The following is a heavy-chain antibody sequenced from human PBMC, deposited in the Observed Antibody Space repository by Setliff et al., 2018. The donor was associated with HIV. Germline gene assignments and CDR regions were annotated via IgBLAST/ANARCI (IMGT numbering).Heavy chain of an antibody. D-gene: IGHD3-22*01. CDR1: GGSISSGTYY. V-gene: IGHV4-31*03. Sequence: ASETLSLTCSVSGGSISSGTYYWSWIRQLPGKGLEWIGYIYYSGSTYYNPSLKSRVTISLDTSKNHYSLNLTSVTAADTAVYYCARAAWDYYDTTLLGGSFDPWGQGTLVTVSS. CDR2: IYYSGST. J-gene: IGHJ5*02. CDR3: ARAAWDYYDTTLLGGSFDP.